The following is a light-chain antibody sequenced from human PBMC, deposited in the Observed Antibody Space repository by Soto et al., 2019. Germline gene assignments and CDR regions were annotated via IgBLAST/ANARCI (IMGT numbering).Light chain of an antibody. J-gene: IGLJ1*01. V-gene: IGLV2-14*01. CDR2: EVS. CDR3: SSYAGSNNYV. CDR1: SSDVGGFDH. Sequence: QSALTQPASVSGSPGQSITISCTGASSDVGGFDHVSWYQQHPGKVPRLLIYEVSSRPSGVSDRFSGSKSGNTASLTVSGLQAEDEADYYCSSYAGSNNYVFGTGTKVTVL.